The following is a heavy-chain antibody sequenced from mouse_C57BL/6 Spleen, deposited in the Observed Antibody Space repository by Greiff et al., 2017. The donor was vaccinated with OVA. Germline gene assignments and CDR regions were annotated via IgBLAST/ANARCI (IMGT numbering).Heavy chain of an antibody. D-gene: IGHD2-2*01. Sequence: DVMLVESGGGLVKPGGSLKLSCAASGFTFSDYGMHWVRQAPEKGLEWVAYISSGSSTINYADTVKGRFTISRDNAKNTLFLQLTSLRSEDTAKYYGARRNDGYDKYYAMDDWGQGTSVTVSS. CDR3: ARRNDGYDKYYAMDD. CDR1: GFTFSDYG. J-gene: IGHJ4*01. CDR2: ISSGSSTI. V-gene: IGHV5-17*01.